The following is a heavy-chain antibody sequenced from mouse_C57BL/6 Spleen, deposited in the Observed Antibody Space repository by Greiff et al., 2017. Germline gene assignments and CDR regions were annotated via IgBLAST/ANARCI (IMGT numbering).Heavy chain of an antibody. CDR1: GYTFTSYW. CDR3: ARSYYGNFYYYAMDY. D-gene: IGHD2-1*01. Sequence: VQLQQPGAELVKPGASVKLSCKASGYTFTSYWMQWVKQRPGQGLEWIGEIDPSDSYTNYNQKFKGKATLTVDTSSSTAYMQLSSLTSEDSAVYYCARSYYGNFYYYAMDYWGQGTSVTVSS. CDR2: IDPSDSYT. V-gene: IGHV1-50*01. J-gene: IGHJ4*01.